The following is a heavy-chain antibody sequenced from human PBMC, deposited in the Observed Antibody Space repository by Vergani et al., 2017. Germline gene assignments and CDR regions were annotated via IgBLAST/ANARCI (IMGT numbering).Heavy chain of an antibody. CDR2: INPNSGGT. J-gene: IGHJ6*03. CDR1: GYTFTGYY. CDR3: ARGGSSTSWGSYGDDYYMDV. Sequence: QVQLVQSGAEVKKPGASVKVSCKASGYTFTGYYMHWVRQAPGQGLEWMGWINPNSGGTNYAQKFQGRVTMTRDTSSSTAYMELSRQRSDDTAVYYCARGGSSTSWGSYGDDYYMDVWGKGTTVTGSS. V-gene: IGHV1-2*02. D-gene: IGHD2-2*01.